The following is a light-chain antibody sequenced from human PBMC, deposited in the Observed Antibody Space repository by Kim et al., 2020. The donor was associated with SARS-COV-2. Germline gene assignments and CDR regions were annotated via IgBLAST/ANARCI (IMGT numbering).Light chain of an antibody. Sequence: ALGQTVRITCQGDSLRSYYASWYQQKPGQAPVLVIYGKNNRPSGIPDRFSGSSSGNTASLTITGAQAEDEADHYCNSRDSSGNHLVFGGGTKVTVL. CDR3: NSRDSSGNHLV. J-gene: IGLJ2*01. V-gene: IGLV3-19*01. CDR2: GKN. CDR1: SLRSYY.